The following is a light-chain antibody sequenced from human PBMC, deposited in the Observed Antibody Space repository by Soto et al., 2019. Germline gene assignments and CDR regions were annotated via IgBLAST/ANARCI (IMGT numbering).Light chain of an antibody. V-gene: IGKV3-20*01. CDR3: QQYGSSPPRT. CDR2: GAS. J-gene: IGKJ1*01. Sequence: IVLTQSPGILSLSTGERATLSCRASQSVSNDFLAWYQQKPGQAPRLVIYGASTRATDVPDRFSGSESGADFTLSISRLETEDFAVYYGQQYGSSPPRTFGQGTKVDIK. CDR1: QSVSNDF.